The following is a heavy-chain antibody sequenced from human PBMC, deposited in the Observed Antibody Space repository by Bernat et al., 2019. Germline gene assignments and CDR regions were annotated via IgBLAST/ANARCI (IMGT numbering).Heavy chain of an antibody. J-gene: IGHJ4*02. V-gene: IGHV3-30-3*01. Sequence: QVQLVESGGGVVQPGRSLRLSCAASGFTFSSYAMQWVRQAPGKGLEWVAVISYDGSNKYYADSVKGRFTISRDNSKNTLYLQMNSLRAEDTAVYYCARDTYDILTGPLANNFDYWGQGTLVTVSS. D-gene: IGHD3-9*01. CDR1: GFTFSSYA. CDR2: ISYDGSNK. CDR3: ARDTYDILTGPLANNFDY.